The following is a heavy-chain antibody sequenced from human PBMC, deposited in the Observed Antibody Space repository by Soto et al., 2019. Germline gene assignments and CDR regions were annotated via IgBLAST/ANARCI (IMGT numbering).Heavy chain of an antibody. Sequence: SETLSLTCTVSGGSISSYYLSWIRQPPGKGLEWIGYIYYSGSTNYNPSLKSRVTISVDTSKNQFSLKLSSVTAADTAVYYCARLDPKYSGYGITYYFDYWGQGTLVTVSS. CDR2: IYYSGST. D-gene: IGHD5-12*01. V-gene: IGHV4-59*08. CDR3: ARLDPKYSGYGITYYFDY. CDR1: GGSISSYY. J-gene: IGHJ4*02.